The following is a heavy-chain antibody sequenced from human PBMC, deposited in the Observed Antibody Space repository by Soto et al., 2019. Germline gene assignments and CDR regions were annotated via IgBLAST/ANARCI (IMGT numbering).Heavy chain of an antibody. Sequence: GGSLRLSCAASGFTYSSYAMSWVRQAPGKGLEWVSAISGSGGSTYYADSVKGRFTISRDNSKNTLYLQMNSLRAEDTAVYYCAKAGSAGANYRYYFDYWGQGTLVTVSS. D-gene: IGHD1-26*01. CDR2: ISGSGGST. V-gene: IGHV3-23*01. CDR3: AKAGSAGANYRYYFDY. CDR1: GFTYSSYA. J-gene: IGHJ4*02.